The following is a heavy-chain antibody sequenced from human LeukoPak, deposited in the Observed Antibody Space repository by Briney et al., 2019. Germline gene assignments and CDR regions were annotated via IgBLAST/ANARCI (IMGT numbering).Heavy chain of an antibody. CDR1: GFTFSSYE. J-gene: IGHJ4*02. CDR2: ISSSGSTI. V-gene: IGHV3-48*03. CDR3: AREVDSGSYSNTFDH. Sequence: GGSLRLSCAASGFTFSSYEMNWVRQAPGKGLEWVSYISSSGSTIYYADSVKGRFTISRDNAENSLYLQMNSLRAEDTAVYFCAREVDSGSYSNTFDHWGQGTLVTIPS. D-gene: IGHD1-26*01.